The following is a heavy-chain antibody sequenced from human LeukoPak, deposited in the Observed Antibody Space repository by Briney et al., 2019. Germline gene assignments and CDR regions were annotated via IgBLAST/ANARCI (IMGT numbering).Heavy chain of an antibody. CDR2: INTNTGNP. V-gene: IGHV7-4-1*02. D-gene: IGHD1-26*01. CDR3: ARDRQRVGATRRPNWFDP. J-gene: IGHJ5*02. CDR1: GYTFTVYS. Sequence: ASVKVSCKASGYTFTVYSMHWVRQAPGQGLEWMGWINTNTGNPTYAQGFTGRFVFSLDTSVSTAYLQISSLKAEDTAVYYCARDRQRVGATRRPNWFDPWGQGTLVTVSS.